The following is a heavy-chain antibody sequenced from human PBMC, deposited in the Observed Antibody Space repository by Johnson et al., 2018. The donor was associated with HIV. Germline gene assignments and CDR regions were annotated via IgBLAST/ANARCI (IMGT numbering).Heavy chain of an antibody. V-gene: IGHV3-30*02. J-gene: IGHJ3*02. CDR3: AKSSSATYYGDAFDM. Sequence: MTWVRQTPGKGLEWVAFIRYDGGNKDYAGSVKGRFTISRDNSKNTLYLQMNSLRTEDTAVYYCAKSSSATYYGDAFDMWGQGTMVTVSS. D-gene: IGHD3-10*01. CDR2: IRYDGGNK.